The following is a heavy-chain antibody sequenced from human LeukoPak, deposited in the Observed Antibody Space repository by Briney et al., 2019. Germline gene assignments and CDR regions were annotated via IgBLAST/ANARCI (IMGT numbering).Heavy chain of an antibody. D-gene: IGHD3-9*01. Sequence: GGSLRLSCAASGFTFSSYDMHWVRQATGKGLEWVSAICSAGDTYYPGSVKGRFTISRENAKNSLYLQMNSLRAGDTAVYYCARGRPLRFFDLLTPHYGFDILGQGTMVTVSS. CDR2: ICSAGDT. J-gene: IGHJ3*02. V-gene: IGHV3-13*01. CDR1: GFTFSSYD. CDR3: ARGRPLRFFDLLTPHYGFDI.